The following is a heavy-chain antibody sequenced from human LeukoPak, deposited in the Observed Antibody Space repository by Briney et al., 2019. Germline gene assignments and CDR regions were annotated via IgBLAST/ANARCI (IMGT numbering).Heavy chain of an antibody. CDR1: GYTSTGYY. CDR3: ARFYNGNQNFDY. Sequence: ASVNVSCKASGYTSTGYYIHWVRQAPGQGLEWMGWMNPDTGVTKYAQKFQGRFTMTRDTSISTAYMELSRLRPDDTAVYYCARFYNGNQNFDYWGQGTLLAVSS. J-gene: IGHJ4*02. CDR2: MNPDTGVT. V-gene: IGHV1-2*02. D-gene: IGHD2-8*01.